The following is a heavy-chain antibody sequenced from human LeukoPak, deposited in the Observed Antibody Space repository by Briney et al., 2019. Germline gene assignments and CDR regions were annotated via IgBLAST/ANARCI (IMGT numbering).Heavy chain of an antibody. V-gene: IGHV3-7*01. D-gene: IGHD3-22*01. CDR1: GFTFSSYW. CDR3: ARDELAVSSGYPPDNYYYGMDV. J-gene: IGHJ6*02. CDR2: IKQGGSEK. Sequence: GGSLRLSCAASGFTFSSYWMSWVRQAPGKGLEWVANIKQGGSEKYYVDSVKGRFTISRDNAKNSLYLQMNSLRAEDTAVYYCARDELAVSSGYPPDNYYYGMDVWGQGTTVTVSS.